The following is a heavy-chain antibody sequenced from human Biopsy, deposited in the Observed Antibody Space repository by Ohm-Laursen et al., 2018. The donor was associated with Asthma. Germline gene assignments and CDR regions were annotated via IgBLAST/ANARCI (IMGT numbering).Heavy chain of an antibody. D-gene: IGHD6-6*01. J-gene: IGHJ5*02. CDR3: AHQYSSLRGWAFDP. CDR1: GFPFSTYGVG. V-gene: IGHV2-5*01. Sequence: TQTLTLTCTFSGFPFSTYGVGVGWIRQSPGKALEWLALINWNDNKRYSPSLKSRLTITKDTSKNLVVLTMTNMDPVDTATYYCAHQYSSLRGWAFDPWGQGTLVTVSS. CDR2: INWNDNK.